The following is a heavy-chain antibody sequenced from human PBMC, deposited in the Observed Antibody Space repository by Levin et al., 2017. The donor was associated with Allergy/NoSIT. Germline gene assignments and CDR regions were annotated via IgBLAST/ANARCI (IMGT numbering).Heavy chain of an antibody. V-gene: IGHV1-18*01. J-gene: IGHJ3*02. D-gene: IGHD5-18*01. CDR1: GYSFTFFG. Sequence: PGESLKISCKASGYSFTFFGISWVRQAPGQGLEWMGWISPYNGDTNYAQKFQGRVTMTTDTSTSTAYMELRGLRSDDTAVYYCAREMADTAADTFVIWGQGTMVTVFS. CDR2: ISPYNGDT. CDR3: AREMADTAADTFVI.